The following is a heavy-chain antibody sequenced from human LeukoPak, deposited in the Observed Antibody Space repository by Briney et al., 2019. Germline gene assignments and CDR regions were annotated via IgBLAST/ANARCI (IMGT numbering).Heavy chain of an antibody. V-gene: IGHV1-69*05. D-gene: IGHD3-10*01. CDR1: GGIFSTYT. CDR3: ARGPYGALHWYFDL. CDR2: IIPAFGTA. J-gene: IGHJ2*01. Sequence: SVKVSCKASGGIFSTYTVTWMRQAPGQGLEWMVGIIPAFGTANYAQEFQGRVTITTDESTSTAYMQLSSLRSEDTAVYYCARGPYGALHWYFDLWGRGTLVTVSS.